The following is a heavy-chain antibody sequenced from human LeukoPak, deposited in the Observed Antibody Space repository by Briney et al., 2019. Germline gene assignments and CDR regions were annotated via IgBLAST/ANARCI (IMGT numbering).Heavy chain of an antibody. CDR1: GGSFSGYH. V-gene: IGHV4-34*01. CDR3: ASHSSSWSPYFFDY. Sequence: SETLSLTCAVYGGSFSGYHWSWIRQPPGKGLEWIGEINHRGSTNYNPSLKSRVTISVDTSKNQFSLKLSSVTAADTAVYYCASHSSSWSPYFFDYWGQGTLVTVSS. J-gene: IGHJ4*02. CDR2: INHRGST. D-gene: IGHD6-13*01.